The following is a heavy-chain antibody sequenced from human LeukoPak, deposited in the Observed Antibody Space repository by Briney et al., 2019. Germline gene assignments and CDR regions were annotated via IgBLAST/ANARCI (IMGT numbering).Heavy chain of an antibody. V-gene: IGHV3-30*02. CDR1: GLTFSTYG. CDR2: IRYDGSNK. CDR3: AKGTTGASGSCDY. Sequence: GGSLRLSCAVSGLTFSTYGMHWVRQAPGKGLEWVTFIRYDGSNKYYADSVKGRFTISRDNSKNTLYLQMNSLRVEDTAVYYCAKGTTGASGSCDYWGQGTLVTVSS. D-gene: IGHD3-10*01. J-gene: IGHJ4*02.